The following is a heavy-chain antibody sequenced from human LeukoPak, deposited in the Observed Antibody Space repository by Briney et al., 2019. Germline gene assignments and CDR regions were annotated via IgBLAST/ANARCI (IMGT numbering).Heavy chain of an antibody. CDR3: AAPPPMTYYYYGMDV. CDR2: ISGSGGST. Sequence: PGGSLRLSCAASGFTFSSHAMHWVRQAPGKGLEWVSAISGSGGSTYYADSVKGRFTISRDNSKNTLYLQMNSLRAEDTAVYYCAAPPPMTYYYYGMDVWGQGTTVTVSS. CDR1: GFTFSSHA. V-gene: IGHV3-23*01. J-gene: IGHJ6*02.